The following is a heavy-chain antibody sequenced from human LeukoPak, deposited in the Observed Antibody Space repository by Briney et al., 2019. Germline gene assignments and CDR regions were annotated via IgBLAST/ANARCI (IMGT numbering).Heavy chain of an antibody. V-gene: IGHV4-59*12. CDR1: GGSISSYY. CDR2: IHDSGST. D-gene: IGHD3-3*01. J-gene: IGHJ6*03. CDR3: AIDQSTIFGVVKGYYMDV. Sequence: RPSETLSLSCTVSGGSISSYYWSWIRQPPGKGLEWIGYIHDSGSTNYNLSLKSRATISVDTSKNQFSLKLSSVTAADTAVYYCAIDQSTIFGVVKGYYMDVWGKGTTVTVSS.